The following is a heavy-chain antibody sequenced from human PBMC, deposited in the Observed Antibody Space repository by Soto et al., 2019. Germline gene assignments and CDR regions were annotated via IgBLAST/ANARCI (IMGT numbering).Heavy chain of an antibody. CDR1: GYTPTEIF. D-gene: IGHD1-26*01. CDR3: ATGATREYYFDY. V-gene: IGHV1-24*01. Sequence: GASVKVSCQDSGYTPTEIFMPWVGPAPGKGLEWMGGFDPEDGETIYAQKFQGRVTMTEDTSTDTAYMELSSLRSEDTAVYYCATGATREYYFDYWGQGTLVTVSS. CDR2: FDPEDGET. J-gene: IGHJ4*02.